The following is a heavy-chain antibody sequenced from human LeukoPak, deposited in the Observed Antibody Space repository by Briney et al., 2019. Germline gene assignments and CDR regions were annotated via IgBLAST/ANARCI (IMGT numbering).Heavy chain of an antibody. D-gene: IGHD5-24*01. CDR3: ARDDILQGWDYYYYMDV. V-gene: IGHV3-7*01. J-gene: IGHJ6*03. CDR1: GFTFSSYW. CDR2: IKQDGSEK. Sequence: PGGSLRLSCAASGFTFSSYWMSWVRQAPGKGLEWVANIKQDGSEKYYVDSVKGRFTISRDNAKNSLYLQMNSLRAEDTAVYYCARDDILQGWDYYYYMDVWGKGTTVTNSS.